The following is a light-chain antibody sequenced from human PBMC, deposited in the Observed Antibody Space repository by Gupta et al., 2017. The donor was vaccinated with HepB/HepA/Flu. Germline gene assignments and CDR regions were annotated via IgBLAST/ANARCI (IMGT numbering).Light chain of an antibody. V-gene: IGKV4-1*01. CDR3: QQYYSSPQT. CDR2: WAS. Sequence: DIVMTQSPDSLAVSLGERATINCKSSQSVLYSSNNKNYLAWYQQKPGQTPKLLIYWASTRESGVPDRFSGSGSGTDFTLTISSLKAEDVAVYYCQQYYSSPQTFGQGTKVEIK. CDR1: QSVLYSSNNKNY. J-gene: IGKJ1*01.